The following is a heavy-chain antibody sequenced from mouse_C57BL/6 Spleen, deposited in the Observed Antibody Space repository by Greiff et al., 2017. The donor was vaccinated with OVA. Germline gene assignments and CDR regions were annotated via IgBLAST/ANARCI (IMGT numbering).Heavy chain of an antibody. V-gene: IGHV2-6-1*01. Sequence: QVQLKESGPGLVAPSQSLSITCTVSGFSLTSYGVHWVRQPPGKGLEWLVVIWSDGSTTYNSALKSRLSISKDNSKSQVFLKMNSLQTDDTAMYDCARHLGGSRAMDYWGQGTSVTVSS. CDR1: GFSLTSYG. CDR3: ARHLGGSRAMDY. CDR2: IWSDGST. D-gene: IGHD1-1*01. J-gene: IGHJ4*01.